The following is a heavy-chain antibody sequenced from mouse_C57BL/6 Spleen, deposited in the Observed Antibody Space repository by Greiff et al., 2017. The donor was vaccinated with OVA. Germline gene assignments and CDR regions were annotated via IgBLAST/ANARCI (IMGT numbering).Heavy chain of an antibody. CDR2: ILPGSGST. J-gene: IGHJ4*01. V-gene: IGHV1-9*01. CDR1: GYTFTGYW. CDR3: ARGDYGSSYLDYAMDY. D-gene: IGHD1-1*01. Sequence: QVQLQQSGAELMKPGASVKLSCKATGYTFTGYWIEWVKQRPGHGLEWIGEILPGSGSTNYNEKSKGKATFTADTSSNTAYMQLSSLTTEDYAIYYCARGDYGSSYLDYAMDYWGQGTSVTVSS.